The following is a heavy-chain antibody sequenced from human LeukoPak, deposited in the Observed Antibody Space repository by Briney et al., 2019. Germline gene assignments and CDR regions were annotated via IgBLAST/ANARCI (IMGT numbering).Heavy chain of an antibody. Sequence: SETLSLTCTVSGGSISSYYWSWIRQPPGKGLEWIGNIYYSGSTNYNPSLKSRVTISVDTPKNQFSLKLSSVTAADTAVYYCARDRPGGSSLDYWGQGTLVTVSS. J-gene: IGHJ4*02. V-gene: IGHV4-59*01. CDR3: ARDRPGGSSLDY. CDR2: IYYSGST. CDR1: GGSISSYY. D-gene: IGHD6-13*01.